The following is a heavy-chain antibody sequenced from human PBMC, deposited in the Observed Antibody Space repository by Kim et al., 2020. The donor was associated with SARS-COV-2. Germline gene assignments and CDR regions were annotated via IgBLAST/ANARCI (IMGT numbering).Heavy chain of an antibody. Sequence: SETLSLTCAVSGGSISNSWWSWVRQPPGMGLEWIGEISHSGTTNYNASLRSRVTISVDKSNNQFSLKLTSLTAAETAVYYCAQSSSRRCLDYWGQGTLVTVSS. D-gene: IGHD6-19*01. CDR3: AQSSSRRCLDY. CDR2: ISHSGTT. CDR1: GGSISNSW. J-gene: IGHJ4*02. V-gene: IGHV4-4*02.